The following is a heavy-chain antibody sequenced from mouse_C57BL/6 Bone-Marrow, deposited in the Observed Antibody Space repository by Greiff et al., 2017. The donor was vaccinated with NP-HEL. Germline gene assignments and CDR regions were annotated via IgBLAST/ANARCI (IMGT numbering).Heavy chain of an antibody. CDR3: ARGGYGSSYAFWYAMDY. Sequence: QVQLQQSGAELVRPGSSVKLSCKASGYTFTSYWMHWVKQRPIQGLEWIGNIDPSDSETHYNQKFKDKATLTVDKSSSTAYMQLSSLTSEDSAVYYCARGGYGSSYAFWYAMDYWGQGTSVTVSS. CDR1: GYTFTSYW. J-gene: IGHJ4*01. D-gene: IGHD1-1*01. CDR2: IDPSDSET. V-gene: IGHV1-52*01.